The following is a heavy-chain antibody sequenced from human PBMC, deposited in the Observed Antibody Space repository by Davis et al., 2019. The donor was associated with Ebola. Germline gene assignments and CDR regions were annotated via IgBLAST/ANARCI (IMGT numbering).Heavy chain of an antibody. D-gene: IGHD2-8*01. Sequence: GGSLRLSCAASGFTFSSYGMHWVRQAPGKGLEWVAVISYDGSNKYYADSVKGRFTISRDNSKNTLYLQMNSLRAEDTAVYYCAREPIVLMVYASSRGFYYYGMDVWGQGTTVTVSS. J-gene: IGHJ6*02. V-gene: IGHV3-30*03. CDR1: GFTFSSYG. CDR3: AREPIVLMVYASSRGFYYYGMDV. CDR2: ISYDGSNK.